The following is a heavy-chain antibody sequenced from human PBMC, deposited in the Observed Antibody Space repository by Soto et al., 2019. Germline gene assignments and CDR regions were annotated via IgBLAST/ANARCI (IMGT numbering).Heavy chain of an antibody. CDR3: TTPDFDY. CDR1: VFPFVDYA. Sequence: RSLRLSCTASVFPFVDYAMSWVRQAPGKGLEWVSFIRSKAYGGTTEYAASVKGRFTISRDDSKSIAYLQMNSLNTEDTAVYYCTTPDFDYWGQGTLVTVSS. V-gene: IGHV3-49*04. CDR2: IRSKAYGGTT. J-gene: IGHJ4*02.